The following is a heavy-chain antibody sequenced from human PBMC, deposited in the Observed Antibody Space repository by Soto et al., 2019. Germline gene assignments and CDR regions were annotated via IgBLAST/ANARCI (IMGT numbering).Heavy chain of an antibody. CDR2: ISYDGSNK. Sequence: PGGSLRLSCAASGFTFSSYGMHWVRQAPGKGLEWVAVISYDGSNKYYADSVKGRFTISRDNSKNTLYLQMNSLRAEDTAVYYCAKSAPVDVDTAMDFDYWGQGTLVTVSS. CDR1: GFTFSSYG. D-gene: IGHD5-18*01. CDR3: AKSAPVDVDTAMDFDY. V-gene: IGHV3-30*18. J-gene: IGHJ4*02.